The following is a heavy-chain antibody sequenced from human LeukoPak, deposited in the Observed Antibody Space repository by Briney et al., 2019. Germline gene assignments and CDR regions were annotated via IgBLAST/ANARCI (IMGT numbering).Heavy chain of an antibody. V-gene: IGHV3-30*01. J-gene: IGHJ1*01. CDR1: GFTFSTYA. D-gene: IGHD2-2*02. Sequence: GGSLRLSCEASGFTFSTYAMHWVRQAPGKGLEWVAVISYDGSNTYYADSVKGRFTISRDNAKNTLYLQMNSLRAEDTAVYYCARDGLVPAAISQYFQHGGQGTLVTVSS. CDR3: ARDGLVPAAISQYFQH. CDR2: ISYDGSNT.